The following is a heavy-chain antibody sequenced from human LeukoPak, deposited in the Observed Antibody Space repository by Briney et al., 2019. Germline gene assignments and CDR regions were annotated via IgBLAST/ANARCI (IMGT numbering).Heavy chain of an antibody. CDR1: GFTFSSYA. Sequence: GGSLRLSCAASGFTFSSYAMSWVRQAPGKGLEWVPAISGSGGSTYYADSVKGRFTISRDNSKNTLYLQMNSLRAEDTAVYYCAGYYYDSSGYPKGFDYWGQGTLVTVSS. V-gene: IGHV3-23*01. CDR2: ISGSGGST. CDR3: AGYYYDSSGYPKGFDY. D-gene: IGHD3-22*01. J-gene: IGHJ4*02.